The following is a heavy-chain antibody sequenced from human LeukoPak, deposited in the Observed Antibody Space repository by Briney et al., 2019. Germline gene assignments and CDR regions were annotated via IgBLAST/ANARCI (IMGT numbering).Heavy chain of an antibody. D-gene: IGHD1-1*01. V-gene: IGHV1-8*03. J-gene: IGHJ5*02. Sequence: ASVKVSCKASGYTFTSYDTNWVRQATGKGLERMGWMTPNSGNTGYAQKFQGRVTITRNTSISTAYMELSSLRSEDTAVYYCARGQPNWFDPWGQGTLVTVSS. CDR3: ARGQPNWFDP. CDR2: MTPNSGNT. CDR1: GYTFTSYD.